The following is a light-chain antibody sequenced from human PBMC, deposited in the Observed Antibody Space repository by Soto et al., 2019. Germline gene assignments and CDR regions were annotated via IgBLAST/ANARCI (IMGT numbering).Light chain of an antibody. J-gene: IGLJ3*02. Sequence: QSALTQPPSASGSPGQSVTISCTGTSSDVGAYNYVSWYQQHAGKAPKLVIYEVTKRPSGVPDRFSGSKSANTASLTVSGLQAEDGSDYDCSSFASSNTLVFGGGTKVTV. V-gene: IGLV2-8*01. CDR1: SSDVGAYNY. CDR2: EVT. CDR3: SSFASSNTLV.